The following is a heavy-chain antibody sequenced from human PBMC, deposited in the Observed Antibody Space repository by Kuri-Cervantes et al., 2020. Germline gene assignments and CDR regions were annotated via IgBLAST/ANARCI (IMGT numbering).Heavy chain of an antibody. D-gene: IGHD3-9*01. CDR1: GYTFTSYA. J-gene: IGHJ4*02. CDR2: INAGNGNT. CDR3: ARAPPPLRYFDSYYFDY. Sequence: ASVKVSCKASGYTFTSYAMHWVRQAPGQRLEWMGWINAGNGNTKYSQKFQGRVTITRDTSASTAYMELSSLRSEDTAVYYCARAPPPLRYFDSYYFDYWGRGTLVTVSS. V-gene: IGHV1-3*01.